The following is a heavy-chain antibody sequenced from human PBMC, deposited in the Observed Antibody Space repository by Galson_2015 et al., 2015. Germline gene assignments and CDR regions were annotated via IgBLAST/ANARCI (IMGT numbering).Heavy chain of an antibody. J-gene: IGHJ4*02. V-gene: IGHV1-69*13. CDR3: ARMSYYDSSGYPIMDCFDY. Sequence: SVKVSCKASGGTFSSYAISWVRQAPGQGLEWMGGIIPIFGTANYAQKFQGRVTITADESTSTAYMELSSLRSEDTAVYYCARMSYYDSSGYPIMDCFDYWGQGTLVTVSS. CDR1: GGTFSSYA. CDR2: IIPIFGTA. D-gene: IGHD3-22*01.